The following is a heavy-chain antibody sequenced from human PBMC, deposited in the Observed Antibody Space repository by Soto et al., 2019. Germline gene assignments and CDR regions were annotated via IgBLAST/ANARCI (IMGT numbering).Heavy chain of an antibody. V-gene: IGHV3-23*01. CDR3: AKDLDSSSCLGMDV. CDR2: ISGSGGST. J-gene: IGHJ6*02. Sequence: EVQLLESGGGLVQPGGSLRLSCAASGFTFSSYAMSWVRQAPGKGLEWVSAISGSGGSTNYADSVKGRFTISRDNSKNTLYLQMNSLRAEDTAVYYCAKDLDSSSCLGMDVWGQGTTVTVSS. CDR1: GFTFSSYA. D-gene: IGHD6-13*01.